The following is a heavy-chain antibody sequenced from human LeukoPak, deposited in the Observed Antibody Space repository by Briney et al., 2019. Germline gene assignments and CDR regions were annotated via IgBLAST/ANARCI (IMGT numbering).Heavy chain of an antibody. CDR1: GFTFSNAW. CDR2: IKSKTDGGTT. Sequence: GGSLRLSCAASGFTFSNAWMSWVRQAPGKGLEWVGRIKSKTDGGTTDYAAPVKGRFTISRDDSKNTLYLQMNSLKTEDTAVYYCTSEAYYYDSSGYYLNDYWGQGTLVTVSS. J-gene: IGHJ4*02. D-gene: IGHD3-22*01. CDR3: TSEAYYYDSSGYYLNDY. V-gene: IGHV3-15*01.